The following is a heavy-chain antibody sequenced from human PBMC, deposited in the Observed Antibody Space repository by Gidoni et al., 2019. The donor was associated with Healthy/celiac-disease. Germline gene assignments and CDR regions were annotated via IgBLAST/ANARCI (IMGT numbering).Heavy chain of an antibody. J-gene: IGHJ3*02. Sequence: QVQLVESGGVVVQPGRSLRLSCAASGFTFSSYGMHWVRQAPGKGLEWVAVISYDGSNKYYADSVKGRFTISRDNSKNTLYLQMNSLRAEDTAVYYCAKDPVHDYGDYWGDAFDIWGQGTMVTVSS. V-gene: IGHV3-30*18. D-gene: IGHD4-17*01. CDR2: ISYDGSNK. CDR1: GFTFSSYG. CDR3: AKDPVHDYGDYWGDAFDI.